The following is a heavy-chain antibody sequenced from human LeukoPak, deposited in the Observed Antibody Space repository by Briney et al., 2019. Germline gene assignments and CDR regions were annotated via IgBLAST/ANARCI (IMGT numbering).Heavy chain of an antibody. V-gene: IGHV5-51*01. CDR1: GYSFTSYW. CDR3: ARHLYSYGPHFDY. D-gene: IGHD5-18*01. J-gene: IGHJ4*02. Sequence: GESLKISCKGSGYSFTSYWIGWVRQMPGKGLEWMGIIYPGDSDTRYSPSFQGQATISADKSISTAYLQWSSLKASDTAMYYCARHLYSYGPHFDYWGQGTLVTVSS. CDR2: IYPGDSDT.